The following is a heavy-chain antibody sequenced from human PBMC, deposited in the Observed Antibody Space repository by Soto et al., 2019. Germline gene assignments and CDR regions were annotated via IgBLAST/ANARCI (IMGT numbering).Heavy chain of an antibody. V-gene: IGHV3-7*05. CDR2: IKQDGSEK. CDR3: ARDHPAGLYSGSYPSWFDP. Sequence: EVQLVESGGGLVQPGGSLRLSCAASGFTFSSYWMSWVRQAPGKGLEWVANIKQDGSEKYYVDSVKGRFTISRDNAKNSLYLQMNSLRAEDTAVHYCARDHPAGLYSGSYPSWFDPWGQGTLVTVSS. D-gene: IGHD1-26*01. J-gene: IGHJ5*02. CDR1: GFTFSSYW.